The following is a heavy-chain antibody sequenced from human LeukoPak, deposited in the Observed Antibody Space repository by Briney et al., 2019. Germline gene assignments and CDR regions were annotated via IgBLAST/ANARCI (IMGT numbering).Heavy chain of an antibody. V-gene: IGHV4-59*08. CDR3: ARRREALD. J-gene: IGHJ4*02. CDR2: IYYSGTT. CDR1: GASISNYY. Sequence: KPSETLSLTCTVSGASISNYYWSWIRQSPGKGLEWIGYIYYSGTTNYNPSLKSRVTILVDTSKNQFSLKLSSVTAADTAVYYCARRREALDWGQGTLVTVSS.